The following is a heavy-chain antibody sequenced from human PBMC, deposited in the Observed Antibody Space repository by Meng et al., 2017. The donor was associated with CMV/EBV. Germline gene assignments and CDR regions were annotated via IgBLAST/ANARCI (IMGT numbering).Heavy chain of an antibody. Sequence: GGSLRLSYAASGFTFSDYYMSWIRQAPGKGLEWVSYISSSGSTIYYADSVKGRFTISRDNAKNSLYLQMNSLRAEDTAVYYCAVGYCSGGSCYPADAFDIWGQGTMVTVSS. D-gene: IGHD2-15*01. CDR3: AVGYCSGGSCYPADAFDI. CDR2: ISSSGSTI. V-gene: IGHV3-11*01. J-gene: IGHJ3*02. CDR1: GFTFSDYY.